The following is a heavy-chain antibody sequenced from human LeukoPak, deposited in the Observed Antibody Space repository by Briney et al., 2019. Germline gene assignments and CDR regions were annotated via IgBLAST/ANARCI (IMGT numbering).Heavy chain of an antibody. J-gene: IGHJ5*02. CDR3: ARVVYGDYTVYNWFDP. CDR1: GYTFTSYG. V-gene: IGHV1-8*03. Sequence: ASVKVSCKASGYTFTSYGISWVRQATGQGLEWMGWMNPNSGNTGYAQKFQGRVTITRNTSISTAYMELSSLRSEDTAVYYCARVVYGDYTVYNWFDPWGQGTLVTVSS. D-gene: IGHD4-17*01. CDR2: MNPNSGNT.